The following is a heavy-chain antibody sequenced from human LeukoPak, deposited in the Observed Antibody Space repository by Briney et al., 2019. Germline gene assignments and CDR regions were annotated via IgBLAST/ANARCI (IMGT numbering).Heavy chain of an antibody. Sequence: QPGRSLRLSCAASGFTFSSYAMHWVRQAPGKGLEWVAIISYDGSNKYYADSVKGRFTISRENSKNTLYLQMNSLRAEDTAVYYCAREITVTSTTYFDYWGQGTLVTVSS. V-gene: IGHV3-30-3*01. CDR2: ISYDGSNK. J-gene: IGHJ4*02. CDR1: GFTFSSYA. CDR3: AREITVTSTTYFDY. D-gene: IGHD4-17*01.